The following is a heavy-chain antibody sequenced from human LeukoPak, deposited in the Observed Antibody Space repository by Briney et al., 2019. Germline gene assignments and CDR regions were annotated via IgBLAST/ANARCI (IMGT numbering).Heavy chain of an antibody. Sequence: PSETLSLTCTVSGGSISSSSYYWGWIRQPPGKGLEWIGRIYYSVSTYFNPSLKSGFTISVDTSKNLFSLKVSSVTAADTAVYYCARPDQRGYSYGYSAFDIWGQGTMVTVSS. CDR2: IYYSVST. CDR1: GGSISSSSYY. V-gene: IGHV4-39*01. J-gene: IGHJ3*02. CDR3: ARPDQRGYSYGYSAFDI. D-gene: IGHD5-18*01.